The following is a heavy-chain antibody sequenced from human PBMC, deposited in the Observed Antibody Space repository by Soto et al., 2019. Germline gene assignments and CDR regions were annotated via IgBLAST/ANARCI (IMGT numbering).Heavy chain of an antibody. V-gene: IGHV4-31*03. CDR2: IYYSGST. CDR1: GGSISSGGYY. Sequence: PSETLSLTCTVSGGSISSGGYYWSWIRQHPGKGLEWIGYIYYSGSTYYNPSLKSRVTISVDTSKNQFSLKLSSVTAADTAVYYCERGGTVTHFDYWGQGTLVTVSS. CDR3: ERGGTVTHFDY. J-gene: IGHJ4*02. D-gene: IGHD4-17*01.